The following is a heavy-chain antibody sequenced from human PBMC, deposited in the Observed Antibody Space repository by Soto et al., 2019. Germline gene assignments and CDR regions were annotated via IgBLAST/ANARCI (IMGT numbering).Heavy chain of an antibody. CDR2: IKSKTDGGTT. Sequence: EVQLVESGGGLVKPGGSLRLSCAASGFTFSNAWMNWVRQAPGKGLARVGRIKSKTDGGTTDYAAPVKGTVTISRTVSKHTLYLQMTGVKTYDRAVYYCTHGYIYGDYGMDVWGQGTTVTVSS. V-gene: IGHV3-15*07. CDR3: THGYIYGDYGMDV. J-gene: IGHJ6*01. D-gene: IGHD4-17*01. CDR1: GFTFSNAW.